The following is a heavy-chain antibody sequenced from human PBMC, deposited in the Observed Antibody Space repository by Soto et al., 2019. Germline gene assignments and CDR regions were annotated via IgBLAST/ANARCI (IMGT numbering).Heavy chain of an antibody. CDR2: ISGSGGST. V-gene: IGHV3-23*01. CDR3: AALDKLYNCNYAGIRNWFDP. J-gene: IGHJ5*02. Sequence: GGSLRLSCAASGFTFSSYGMHWVRQAPGKGLEWVSAISGSGGSTYYADSVKGRFTISRDNSKNTLYLQMNSLRAEDTAVYYCAALDKLYNCNYAGIRNWFDPLGQGTLVTVSS. D-gene: IGHD1-7*01. CDR1: GFTFSSYG.